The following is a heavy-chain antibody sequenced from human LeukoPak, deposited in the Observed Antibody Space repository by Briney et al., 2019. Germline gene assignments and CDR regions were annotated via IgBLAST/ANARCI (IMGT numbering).Heavy chain of an antibody. CDR1: GFTFSSYS. J-gene: IGHJ5*02. D-gene: IGHD2-15*01. CDR3: ERVVVVGS. V-gene: IGHV3-21*01. Sequence: GGSLRLSCAASGFTFSSYSMNWVRQAPGRGLEWVSSISSSSSYIYYAESVKGRFTSSRDNAKNSLYLQMNSLRAEETAVYYCERVVVVGSWGQGTLVTVSS. CDR2: ISSSSSYI.